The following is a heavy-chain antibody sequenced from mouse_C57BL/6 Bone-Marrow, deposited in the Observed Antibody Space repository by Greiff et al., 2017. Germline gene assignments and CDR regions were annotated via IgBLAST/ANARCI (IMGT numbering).Heavy chain of an antibody. J-gene: IGHJ3*01. Sequence: VQLKESGAELVRPGASVKLSCTASGFNIKDDYMHWVKQRPEQGLEWIGWIDPENGDTEYASKFQGKATITVDPSSNTAYLQLSSLTSEDTAVYYWTRIAYWGQGTLVTVSA. CDR2: IDPENGDT. CDR3: TRIAY. V-gene: IGHV14-4*01. CDR1: GFNIKDDY.